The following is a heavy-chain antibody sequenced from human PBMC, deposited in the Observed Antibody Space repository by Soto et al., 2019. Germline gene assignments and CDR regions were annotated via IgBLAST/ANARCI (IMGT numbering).Heavy chain of an antibody. CDR3: AKEPLAPFSIMITFGGVNCFDY. D-gene: IGHD3-16*01. CDR1: GFTFSSYA. J-gene: IGHJ4*02. Sequence: GGSLRLSCAASGFTFSSYAMSWVRQAPGKGLEWVSAISGSGGSTYYADSVKGRFTISRDNSKNTLYLQMNSLRADDTAVYYCAKEPLAPFSIMITFGGVNCFDYWGQGTLVTVSS. CDR2: ISGSGGST. V-gene: IGHV3-23*01.